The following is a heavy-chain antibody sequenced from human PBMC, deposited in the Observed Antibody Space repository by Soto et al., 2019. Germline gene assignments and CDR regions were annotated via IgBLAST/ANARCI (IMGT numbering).Heavy chain of an antibody. D-gene: IGHD3-3*01. CDR1: GFTFSSYG. V-gene: IGHV3-33*01. Sequence: GSLRLSCAASGFTFSSYGMHWVRQAPGKGLEWVAVIWYDGSNKYYADSVKGRFTISRDNSKNTLYLQMNSLRAEDTAMYYCARGGDYDFWSGYYTYYYYYGMDVWGQGTTVTVSS. CDR3: ARGGDYDFWSGYYTYYYYYGMDV. CDR2: IWYDGSNK. J-gene: IGHJ6*02.